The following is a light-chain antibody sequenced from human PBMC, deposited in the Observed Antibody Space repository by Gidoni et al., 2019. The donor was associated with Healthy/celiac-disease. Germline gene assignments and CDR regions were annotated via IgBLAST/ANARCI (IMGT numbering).Light chain of an antibody. J-gene: IGLJ3*02. CDR1: SSNIGNNA. CDR3: AAWDDSLNGWV. CDR2: YDD. V-gene: IGLV1-36*01. Sequence: SVLTQPPSVSEAPGKRVSISCSGSSSNIGNNAVNWYQQLPGKAPKLLIYYDDLLPSGVSDRFSGSKSGTSASLAISGLQSEDEADYYCAAWDDSLNGWVFGGGTKLTVL.